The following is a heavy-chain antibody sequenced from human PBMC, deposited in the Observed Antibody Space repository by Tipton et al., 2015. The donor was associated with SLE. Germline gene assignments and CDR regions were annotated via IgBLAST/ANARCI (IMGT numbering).Heavy chain of an antibody. J-gene: IGHJ4*02. CDR2: IRSKAYGGTT. D-gene: IGHD6-19*01. V-gene: IGHV3-49*04. CDR3: TRDREYSSGLDY. CDR1: GFTFGDYA. Sequence: SLRLSCTASGFTFGDYAMSWVRQAPGKGLAWVGFIRSKAYGGTTEYAASVKGRFTISRDDSKSIAYLQMNSLKTEDTAVYYCTRDREYSSGLDYWGQGTLVTVSS.